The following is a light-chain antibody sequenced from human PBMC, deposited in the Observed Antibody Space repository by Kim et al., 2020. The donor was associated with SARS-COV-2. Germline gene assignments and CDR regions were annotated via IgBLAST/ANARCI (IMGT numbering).Light chain of an antibody. V-gene: IGKV1-5*01. J-gene: IGKJ4*01. CDR2: DAS. Sequence: ASIGDRVTITCRASQNVNTWLAWYQQRPGKAPQVLIYDASNLESGVPSRFSGSGSGTEFTLTISGLQPDDFAIYYCQQYNDHELTFGGGTKVDIK. CDR1: QNVNTW. CDR3: QQYNDHELT.